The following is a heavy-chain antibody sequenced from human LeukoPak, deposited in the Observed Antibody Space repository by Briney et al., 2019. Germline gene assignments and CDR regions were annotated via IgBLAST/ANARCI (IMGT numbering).Heavy chain of an antibody. CDR2: ISSSSSTI. V-gene: IGHV3-48*04. CDR1: GFTFSDHK. J-gene: IGHJ6*03. CDR3: ARWTVVDRYYYYYYMDV. Sequence: GGSLRLSCAASGFTFSDHKMNWVRQAPGKGLEWVSYISSSSSTIYYADSVKGRFTISRDNAKNSLYLQMNSLRAEDTAVYYCARWTVVDRYYYYYYMDVWGKGTTVTVSS. D-gene: IGHD3-22*01.